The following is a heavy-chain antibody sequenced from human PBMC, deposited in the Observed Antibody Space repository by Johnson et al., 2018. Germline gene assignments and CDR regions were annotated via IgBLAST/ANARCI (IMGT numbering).Heavy chain of an antibody. Sequence: VQLVESGGNLVKPGGSLRLSCAASGFTFINAWMSWVRQAPGRGMEWVGRLQSKTDGGTTDYAGSVKGRFTISRDDSKNTLYLQINSLKIEDTAVYYCTTDLAMIGGDIWGQGTMVTVSS. J-gene: IGHJ3*02. CDR3: TTDLAMIGGDI. V-gene: IGHV3-15*01. CDR1: GFTFINAW. D-gene: IGHD3-22*01. CDR2: LQSKTDGGTT.